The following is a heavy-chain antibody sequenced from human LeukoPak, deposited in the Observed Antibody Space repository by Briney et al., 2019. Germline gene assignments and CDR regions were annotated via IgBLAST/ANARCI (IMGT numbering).Heavy chain of an antibody. J-gene: IGHJ4*02. CDR3: TTDGLERPGAY. Sequence: GGSLRLSCAASGFIFSNAWMSWVRQAPGKGLERVGRIKSKTDGGTTDYAAPVKGRFTISRDDSKNTLYLQMNSLKTEDTAVYYCTTDGLERPGAYWGQGTLVTVSS. D-gene: IGHD1-1*01. CDR2: IKSKTDGGTT. CDR1: GFIFSNAW. V-gene: IGHV3-15*01.